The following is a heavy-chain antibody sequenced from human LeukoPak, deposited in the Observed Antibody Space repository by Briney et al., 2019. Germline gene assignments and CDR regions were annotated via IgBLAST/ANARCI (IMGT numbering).Heavy chain of an antibody. CDR3: ARCXRRARWXQLXHXXSXAFDI. CDR2: INPNSGGT. Sequence: ASVKVSCKASGYTFTGYYMHWVRQAPGQGLEWMGWINPNSGGTNYAQKFQGWVTMTRDTSISTAYMELSRLRSDDTAVYYCARCXRRARWXQLXHXXSXAFDIWGQGTMVTVSS. J-gene: IGHJ3*02. V-gene: IGHV1-2*04. CDR1: GYTFTGYY. D-gene: IGHD5-24*01.